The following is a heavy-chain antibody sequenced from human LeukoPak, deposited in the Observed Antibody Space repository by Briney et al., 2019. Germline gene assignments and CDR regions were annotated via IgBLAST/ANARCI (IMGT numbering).Heavy chain of an antibody. V-gene: IGHV3-11*04. J-gene: IGHJ4*02. CDR2: ISSSGSTI. CDR3: AREARIVGATADY. Sequence: GGSLRLSCAASGFTFSDYYMNWIRQAPGKGLEWVSDISSSGSTIYYADSVKGRFTISRDNAKNSLYLQMNSLRAEDTAVYYCAREARIVGATADYWGQGTLVTVSS. CDR1: GFTFSDYY. D-gene: IGHD1-26*01.